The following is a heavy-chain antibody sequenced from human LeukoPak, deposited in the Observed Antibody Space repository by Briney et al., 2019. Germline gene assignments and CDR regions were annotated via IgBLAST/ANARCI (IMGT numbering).Heavy chain of an antibody. CDR3: ARQVFGYDN. J-gene: IGHJ4*02. CDR2: INHSGST. CDR1: GGSFSGYY. Sequence: SETLSLTCAVYGGSFSGYYWSWIRQPPGKGLEWIGEINHSGSTNYNPSLKSRVTISVDTSKNQFSLKLSSVTAADTAVYYCARQVFGYDNWGQGTLVTVSS. D-gene: IGHD3-3*01. V-gene: IGHV4-34*01.